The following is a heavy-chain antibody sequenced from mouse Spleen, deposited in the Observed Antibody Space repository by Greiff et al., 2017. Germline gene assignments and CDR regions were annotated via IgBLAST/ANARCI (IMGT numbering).Heavy chain of an antibody. CDR3: ARIQSYYGSSSGYFDV. CDR2: IWWDDDK. D-gene: IGHD1-1*01. V-gene: IGHV8-8*01. Sequence: QVTLKVSGPGILQPSQTLSLTCSFSGFSLSTFGMGVGWIRQPSGKGLEWLAHIWWDDDKYYNPALKSRLTISKDTSKNQVFLKIANVDTADTATYYCARIQSYYGSSSGYFDVWGTGTTVTVSS. J-gene: IGHJ1*03. CDR1: GFSLSTFGMG.